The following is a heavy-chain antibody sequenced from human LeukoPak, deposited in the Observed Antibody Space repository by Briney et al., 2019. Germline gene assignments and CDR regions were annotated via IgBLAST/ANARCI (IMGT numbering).Heavy chain of an antibody. CDR3: AKDRRYSGRYHFDH. Sequence: PGGSLRLSCAASGFTFSTYWMTWVRQAPGKGLEWVSAISGSSGSTFYADSVKGRFTISRDSSENTMYLQMNSLRVEDTAVYYCAKDRRYSGRYHFDHWGQGSLVTVSS. V-gene: IGHV3-23*01. D-gene: IGHD1-26*01. J-gene: IGHJ4*02. CDR1: GFTFSTYW. CDR2: ISGSSGST.